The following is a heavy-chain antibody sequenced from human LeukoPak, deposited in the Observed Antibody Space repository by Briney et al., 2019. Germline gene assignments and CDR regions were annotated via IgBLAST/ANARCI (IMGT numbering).Heavy chain of an antibody. CDR3: AKRGDRSGWSYYFDY. CDR1: GFTFSNYW. V-gene: IGHV3-7*03. Sequence: PGGSLRLSCAASGFTFSNYWMNWVRQAPGKGLEWVANIKPDGSDKYYVDSVKGRFTISRDNAKNSLDMQMNSLREEDTAVYFCAKRGDRSGWSYYFDYWGQGTLVTVSS. CDR2: IKPDGSDK. D-gene: IGHD6-19*01. J-gene: IGHJ4*02.